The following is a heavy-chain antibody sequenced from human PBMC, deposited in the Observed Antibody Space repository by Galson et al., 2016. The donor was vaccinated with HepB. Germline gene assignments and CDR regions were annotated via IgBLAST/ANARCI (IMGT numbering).Heavy chain of an antibody. CDR2: IYYSGNT. J-gene: IGHJ4*02. CDR3: ARDNSYGFSRFDY. Sequence: TLSLTCTVSGGSISSGGYYWSWIRQHPGRGLEWIGYIYYSGNTYYNPSLKGRVAISVDTSKNQFSLKLNSVTAADTAVYYCARDNSYGFSRFDYWGQGALVTVSS. V-gene: IGHV4-31*03. D-gene: IGHD5-18*01. CDR1: GGSISSGGYY.